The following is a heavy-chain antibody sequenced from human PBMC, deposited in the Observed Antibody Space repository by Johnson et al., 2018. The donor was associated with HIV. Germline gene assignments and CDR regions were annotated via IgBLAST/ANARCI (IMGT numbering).Heavy chain of an antibody. Sequence: VQLVESGGGEVRPGGSLRLSCAASGFTFSSNYMSWVRQAPGKGLEWVSVIYSGGSTYYADSVKGRLTISRDNAKNSLYLQMNSLRAEDTAVYFCARAINDAFDIWGQGTMVTVSP. CDR3: ARAINDAFDI. J-gene: IGHJ3*02. V-gene: IGHV3-66*01. CDR2: IYSGGST. CDR1: GFTFSSNY.